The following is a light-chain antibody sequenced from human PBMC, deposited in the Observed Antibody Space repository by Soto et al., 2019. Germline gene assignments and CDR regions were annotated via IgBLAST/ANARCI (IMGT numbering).Light chain of an antibody. J-gene: IGLJ1*01. CDR3: SSYTSTMTNV. Sequence: QSVLTQPASVSGSPGQSITISCTGTSSDVGGFNSVSWYQLRPGTAPKLMLYDVVDRPSGVSYRFSGSKSGNTASLTISGLQVADEADYFCSSYTSTMTNVFGSGTKVTVL. CDR1: SSDVGGFNS. V-gene: IGLV2-14*03. CDR2: DVV.